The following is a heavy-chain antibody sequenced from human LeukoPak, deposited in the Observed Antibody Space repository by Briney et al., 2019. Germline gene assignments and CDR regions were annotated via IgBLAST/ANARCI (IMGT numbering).Heavy chain of an antibody. J-gene: IGHJ6*03. CDR3: AREVGATKDYYYYYMDV. Sequence: PGGSLRLSCAASGFTFSSYSMNWVRQAPGKGLEWVSYISSSSTIYYADSVKGRFTISRDNAKNSLYLQMNSLRAEDTAVYYCAREVGATKDYYYYYMDVWGKGTTVTVSS. V-gene: IGHV3-48*04. CDR1: GFTFSSYS. D-gene: IGHD1-26*01. CDR2: ISSSSTI.